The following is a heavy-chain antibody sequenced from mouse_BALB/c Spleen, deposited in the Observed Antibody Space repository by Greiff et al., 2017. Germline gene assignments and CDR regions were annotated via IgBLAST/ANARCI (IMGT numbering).Heavy chain of an antibody. Sequence: EVQLVESGGGLVKPGGSLKLSCAASGFTFSSYAMSWVRQSPEKRLEWVAEISSGGSYTYYPDTVTGRFTISRDNAKNTLYLEMTSLRSEDTAMYYCASYYDYAMDYWGQGTSVTVSS. J-gene: IGHJ4*01. CDR3: ASYYDYAMDY. D-gene: IGHD2-4*01. CDR1: GFTFSSYA. CDR2: ISSGGSYT. V-gene: IGHV5-9-4*01.